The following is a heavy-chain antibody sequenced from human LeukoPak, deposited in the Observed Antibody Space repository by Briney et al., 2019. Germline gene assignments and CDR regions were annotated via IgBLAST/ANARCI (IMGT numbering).Heavy chain of an antibody. J-gene: IGHJ5*02. CDR1: GFSFSSYW. CDR2: VTGSGDST. CDR3: ARDNFGVVTMTWFDP. V-gene: IGHV3-23*01. Sequence: GGSLRLSCAASGFSFSSYWMHWVRQAPGKGLVWVSGVTGSGDSTFYADSVKGRFTISRDNSKNTLYLQMNSLRAEDTAVYYCARDNFGVVTMTWFDPWGQGTLVTVSS. D-gene: IGHD3-3*01.